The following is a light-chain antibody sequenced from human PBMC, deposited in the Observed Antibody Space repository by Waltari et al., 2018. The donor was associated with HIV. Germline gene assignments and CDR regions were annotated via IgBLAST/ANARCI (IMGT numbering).Light chain of an antibody. V-gene: IGLV3-25*03. J-gene: IGLJ2*01. Sequence: SYHLTQAPSVSVPPGQTSKIPGPWIAFSRPFVSWYRQKPGQAPMMFIFQDVQRPSGIPARFSASTSGTIATLTISEVQAEDEADYYCQSAHNSHTIFGGGTKLTVL. CDR2: QDV. CDR1: AFSRPF. CDR3: QSAHNSHTI.